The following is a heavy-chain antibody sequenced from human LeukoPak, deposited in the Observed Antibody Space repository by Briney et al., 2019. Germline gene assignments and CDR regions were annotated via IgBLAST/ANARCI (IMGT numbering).Heavy chain of an antibody. CDR3: ARDYGGNSGWFDP. Sequence: SETLSLTCIVSGVSVTTTSYYWGWIRQPPGKGLEWIGYIYYSGSTNYNPSLKSRVTISVDTSKNQFSLSLTSVTAADTAVYYCARDYGGNSGWFDPWGQGTLVTVSS. J-gene: IGHJ5*02. CDR1: GVSVTTTSYY. V-gene: IGHV4-61*05. CDR2: IYYSGST. D-gene: IGHD4-23*01.